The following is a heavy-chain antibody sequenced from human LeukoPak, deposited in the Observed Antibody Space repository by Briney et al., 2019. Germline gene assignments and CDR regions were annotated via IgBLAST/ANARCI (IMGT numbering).Heavy chain of an antibody. Sequence: ASVKVSCKASGGTFSSYAISWVRQAPGQGLEWMGRIIPILGIANYAKKFQGRVTITADKSTSTAYMELSSLRSEDTAVYYCAILYDSSGYYLGYWGQGTLVTVSS. CDR3: AILYDSSGYYLGY. V-gene: IGHV1-69*04. CDR2: IIPILGIA. J-gene: IGHJ4*02. CDR1: GGTFSSYA. D-gene: IGHD3-22*01.